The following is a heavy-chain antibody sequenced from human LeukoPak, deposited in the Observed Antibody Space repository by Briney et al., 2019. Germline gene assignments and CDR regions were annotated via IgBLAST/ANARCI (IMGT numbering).Heavy chain of an antibody. CDR3: ARNEAHDAFDI. Sequence: SETLSLTCTVSGGSISSYYWSWIRQPPGKGLEWIGYIYYSGSTNYNPSLKSRVTISVDTSKNQFSLKLSSVTAADTAVYYCARNEAHDAFDIWGQGTMVTVSS. CDR1: GGSISSYY. V-gene: IGHV4-59*01. CDR2: IYYSGST. J-gene: IGHJ3*02.